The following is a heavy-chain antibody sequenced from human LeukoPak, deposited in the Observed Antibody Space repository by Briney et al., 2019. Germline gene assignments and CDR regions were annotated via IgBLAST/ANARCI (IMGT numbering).Heavy chain of an antibody. CDR3: ARAAMVRGVDYFDY. CDR2: INSDGSSI. D-gene: IGHD3-10*01. Sequence: GGSLRLSCAASGFTFGNYWMHWVRQAPGKGLVWVSRINSDGSSISSADSVKGRFTISRDNSKKTLYLQMNSLRAEDTAVYYCARAAMVRGVDYFDYWGQGTLVTVSS. J-gene: IGHJ4*02. V-gene: IGHV3-74*01. CDR1: GFTFGNYW.